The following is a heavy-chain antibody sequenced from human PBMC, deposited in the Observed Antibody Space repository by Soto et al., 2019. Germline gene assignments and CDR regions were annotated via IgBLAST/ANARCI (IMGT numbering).Heavy chain of an antibody. Sequence: ASGPTLLNHTQTRTLTCTFSGFSLSTTGVGVSWIRQPPGKDLEWLALIYWHDDKRYSPSLKSRLTITNDTSKNQVVLTMTNMDPVDTATYYCAHRGGATVGLYYFDYWGQGALVTVSS. CDR2: IYWHDDK. CDR1: GFSLSTTGVG. D-gene: IGHD3-16*01. J-gene: IGHJ4*02. V-gene: IGHV2-5*01. CDR3: AHRGGATVGLYYFDY.